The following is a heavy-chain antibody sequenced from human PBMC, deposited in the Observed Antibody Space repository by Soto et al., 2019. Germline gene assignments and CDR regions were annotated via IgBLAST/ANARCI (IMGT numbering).Heavy chain of an antibody. V-gene: IGHV3-21*04. J-gene: IGHJ5*02. CDR1: GFTFSDYK. Sequence: GGSLRLSCAASGFTFSDYKMNWVRQAPGKGLEWVSSISGNSNYIYYADSLQGRFTISRDNANNSVFLQMNNLRDEDTAVYYCVRDPGPRPAAIRGLGWFDPWGQGTLVTVSS. CDR2: ISGNSNYI. CDR3: VRDPGPRPAAIRGLGWFDP. D-gene: IGHD2-2*01.